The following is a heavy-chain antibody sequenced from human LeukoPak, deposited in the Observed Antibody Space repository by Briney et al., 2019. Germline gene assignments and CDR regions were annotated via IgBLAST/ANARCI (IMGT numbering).Heavy chain of an antibody. J-gene: IGHJ6*03. CDR2: IYYSGST. CDR3: ARHVWFGELLRAPDGYYYYYMDV. Sequence: KPSETLSLTCTVSGGSISSSSYYWGWIRQPPGKGLEWIGSIYYSGSTYYNPSLKSRVTISVDTSKNQFSLKLSSVTAADTAVYYCARHVWFGELLRAPDGYYYYYMDVWGKGTTVTVSS. V-gene: IGHV4-39*01. CDR1: GGSISSSSYY. D-gene: IGHD3-10*01.